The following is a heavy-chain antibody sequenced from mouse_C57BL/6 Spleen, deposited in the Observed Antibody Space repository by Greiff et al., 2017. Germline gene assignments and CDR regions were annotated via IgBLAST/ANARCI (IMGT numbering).Heavy chain of an antibody. Sequence: VQLQQSGTVLARPGASVKMSCKTSGYTFTSYWMHWVKQRPGQGLEWIGAIYPGNSDTSYNQKFKGKAKLTAVTSASTAYMELSSLTNEDSAVYYCTKTAQAYCDDWGQGTTLTVSS. V-gene: IGHV1-5*01. CDR3: TKTAQAYCDD. CDR2: IYPGNSDT. D-gene: IGHD3-2*02. CDR1: GYTFTSYW. J-gene: IGHJ2*01.